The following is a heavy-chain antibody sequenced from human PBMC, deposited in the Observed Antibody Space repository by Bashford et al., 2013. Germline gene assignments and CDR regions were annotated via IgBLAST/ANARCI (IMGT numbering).Heavy chain of an antibody. CDR2: IKRNIDGGAT. Sequence: GGSLRLSCAASGFTVNNVWMSWVRQAPGKGLEWVGRIKRNIDGGATQYAAPVKGRFTLSRDDSKNTLYLQMNSLEIEDTAMYYCTADRRLTALFDSWGLGTLVTVSS. CDR3: TADRRLTALFDS. V-gene: IGHV3-15*01. CDR1: GFTVNNVW. J-gene: IGHJ5*01. D-gene: IGHD2-21*02.